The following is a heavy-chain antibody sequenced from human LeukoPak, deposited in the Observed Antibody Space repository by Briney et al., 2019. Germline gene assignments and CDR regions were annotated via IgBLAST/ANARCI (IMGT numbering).Heavy chain of an antibody. V-gene: IGHV3-53*01. Sequence: PGGSLRLYCVASGFTVSSHYMSWVRQAPGKGLEWVSLLYTGGRTYYADSVEGRFTISRDDSKNTVYLHMNTVRAEDTAMYYCARGGVNYWNPRYWGQGTLVTVSS. D-gene: IGHD1-1*01. CDR3: ARGGVNYWNPRY. CDR2: LYTGGRT. CDR1: GFTVSSHY. J-gene: IGHJ4*02.